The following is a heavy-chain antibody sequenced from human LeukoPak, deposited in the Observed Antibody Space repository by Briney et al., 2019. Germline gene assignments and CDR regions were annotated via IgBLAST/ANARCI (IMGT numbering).Heavy chain of an antibody. V-gene: IGHV4-38-2*02. CDR2: IYHSGST. CDR1: GYSISSGYY. CDR3: AREGSFYYDSSGLYYFDY. D-gene: IGHD3-22*01. J-gene: IGHJ4*02. Sequence: SETLSLTCTVSGYSISSGYYWGWIRQPPGKGLEWIGSIYHSGSTYYNPSLKSRVTISVDTSKNQFSLKLSSVTVADTAVYYCAREGSFYYDSSGLYYFDYWGQGTLVTVSS.